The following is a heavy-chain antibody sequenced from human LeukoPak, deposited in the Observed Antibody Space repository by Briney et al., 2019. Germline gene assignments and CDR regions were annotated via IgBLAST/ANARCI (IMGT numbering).Heavy chain of an antibody. D-gene: IGHD2/OR15-2a*01. CDR3: ASLEGGEYCSH. J-gene: IGHJ1*01. CDR1: GYSISSGYY. Sequence: SETLSLTCTVSGYSISSGYYWGWIRQPPGKGLEWIGSIYHSGSTYYNPSLKSRVTISVATSKNQFSLKLSSVTAADTAVYYCASLEGGEYCSHWAQGTLATASS. CDR2: IYHSGST. V-gene: IGHV4-38-2*02.